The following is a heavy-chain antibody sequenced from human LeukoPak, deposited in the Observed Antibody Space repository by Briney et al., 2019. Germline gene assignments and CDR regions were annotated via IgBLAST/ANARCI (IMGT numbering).Heavy chain of an antibody. CDR3: ASMNTATTMNDY. CDR2: INPNSGGT. CDR1: GYTFTGYY. V-gene: IGHV1-2*02. Sequence: ASVKVSCKASGYTFTGYYMHWVRQAPRQGLEWMGWINPNSGGTNYAQKFQGRVTMTRDTSISTAYMELSRLRSDDTAVYYCASMNTATTMNDYWGQGTLVTVSS. J-gene: IGHJ4*02. D-gene: IGHD1-26*01.